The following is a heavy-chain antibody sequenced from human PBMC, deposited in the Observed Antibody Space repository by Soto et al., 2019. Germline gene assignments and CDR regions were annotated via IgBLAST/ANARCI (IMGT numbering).Heavy chain of an antibody. Sequence: RASVKVSCKASGYTFTSYGISWVRQAPGQGLEWMGWISAYNGNTNYAQKLQGRVTMTTDTSTSTAYMELRSLRSDDTAVYYCARVHLAYCGGDCYSSTDYWGQGTLVTVYS. J-gene: IGHJ4*02. D-gene: IGHD2-21*02. CDR2: ISAYNGNT. CDR3: ARVHLAYCGGDCYSSTDY. V-gene: IGHV1-18*04. CDR1: GYTFTSYG.